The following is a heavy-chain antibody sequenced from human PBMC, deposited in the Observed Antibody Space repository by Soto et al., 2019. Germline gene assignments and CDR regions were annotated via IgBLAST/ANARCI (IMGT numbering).Heavy chain of an antibody. D-gene: IGHD6-19*01. CDR1: GFTFSSYA. V-gene: IGHV3-23*01. CDR2: ISGSGGST. Sequence: ELQLLESGGGLVQPGGSLRLSCAASGFTFSSYAMNWVRQAPGKGLEWVSVISGSGGSTYYADSVKGRFTISRDNSKNTLYLQMNSLRAEDTAVYYCARRSSGWYFDYWGQGTLVTVSS. CDR3: ARRSSGWYFDY. J-gene: IGHJ4*02.